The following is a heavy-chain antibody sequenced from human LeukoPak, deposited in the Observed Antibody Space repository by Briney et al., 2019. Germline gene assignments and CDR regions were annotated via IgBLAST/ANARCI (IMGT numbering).Heavy chain of an antibody. V-gene: IGHV3-73*01. CDR1: GFAFSGSA. CDR3: TNLIAAAGNDAFDI. J-gene: IGHJ3*02. CDR2: IRSKANSYAT. Sequence: GGSLRLSCAASGFAFSGSAMHWVRQASGKGLEWVGRIRSKANSYATAYAASVKGRFTISRDDSKNTAYLQMNSLKTEDTAVYYCTNLIAAAGNDAFDIWGQGTMVTVSS. D-gene: IGHD6-13*01.